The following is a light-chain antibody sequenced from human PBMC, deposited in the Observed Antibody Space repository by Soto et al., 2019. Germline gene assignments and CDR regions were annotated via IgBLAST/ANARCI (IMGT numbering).Light chain of an antibody. V-gene: IGKV1-27*01. CDR3: QKYEGDPFT. J-gene: IGKJ3*01. CDR1: QDISSY. CDR2: AAS. Sequence: DIQMTQSPSSLSASVGDRVTITCRASQDISSYLAWYQQKPGKVPQLLIYAASTVHSGVPSRFSGSGSGTDFTLTISSLQPEDVATHYCQKYEGDPFTFGPGTKVEIK.